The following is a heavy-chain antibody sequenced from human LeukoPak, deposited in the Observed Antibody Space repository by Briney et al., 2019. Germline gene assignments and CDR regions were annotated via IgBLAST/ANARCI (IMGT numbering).Heavy chain of an antibody. V-gene: IGHV3-23*01. Sequence: GGSLRLSCAASGFTFSSYAMSWVRQAPGKGLEWVSAISGSGGSTYYADSVKGRFTISRDNSKNTLYLQMNSLRAEDTAVYYCARYCTGGSCFSGYYYGMDVWGQGTTVIVSS. CDR1: GFTFSSYA. J-gene: IGHJ6*02. D-gene: IGHD2-15*01. CDR2: ISGSGGST. CDR3: ARYCTGGSCFSGYYYGMDV.